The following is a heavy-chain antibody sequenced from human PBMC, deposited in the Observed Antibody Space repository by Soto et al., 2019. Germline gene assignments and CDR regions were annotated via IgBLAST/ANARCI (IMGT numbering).Heavy chain of an antibody. Sequence: ASVKVSCKASGYTFTSYYMHWVRQAPGQGLEWMGIINPSGGSTSYAQKFQGRVTMTRDTSTSTVYMELSSLRSEDTAVYYCARGMSGGWDYYYGMDVWGQGTTVTVSS. V-gene: IGHV1-46*03. CDR2: INPSGGST. D-gene: IGHD6-19*01. CDR1: GYTFTSYY. J-gene: IGHJ6*02. CDR3: ARGMSGGWDYYYGMDV.